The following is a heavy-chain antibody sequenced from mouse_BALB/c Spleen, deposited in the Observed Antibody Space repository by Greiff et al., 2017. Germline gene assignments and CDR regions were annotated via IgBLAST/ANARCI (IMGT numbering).Heavy chain of an antibody. CDR3: ARRGDNGSSYDYAMDY. D-gene: IGHD1-1*01. V-gene: IGHV5-12-2*01. CDR1: GFTFSSYT. CDR2: ISNGGGST. J-gene: IGHJ4*01. Sequence: EVQLVESGGGLVQPGGSLKLSCAASGFTFSSYTMSWVRQTPEKRLEWVAYISNGGGSTYYPDTVKGRFTISRDNAKNTLYLQMSSLKSEDTAMYYCARRGDNGSSYDYAMDYWGQGTSVTVSA.